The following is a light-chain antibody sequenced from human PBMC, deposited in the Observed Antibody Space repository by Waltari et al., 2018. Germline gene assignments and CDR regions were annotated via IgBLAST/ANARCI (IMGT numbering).Light chain of an antibody. Sequence: QSALTQPASVSGSPGQSITISCTGSSTDLGSSTLVSWYQHHPDKAPKPLICEGTERPSGIPHRFSGSQSGNTASLTISKLQAEDEADYYCFSYADGRSLVFGGGTKLTVL. J-gene: IGLJ2*01. CDR3: FSYADGRSLV. CDR2: EGT. V-gene: IGLV2-23*01. CDR1: STDLGSSTL.